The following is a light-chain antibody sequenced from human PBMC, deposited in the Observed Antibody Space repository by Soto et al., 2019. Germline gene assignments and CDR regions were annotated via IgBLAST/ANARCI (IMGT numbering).Light chain of an antibody. CDR1: NNESKR. V-gene: IGLV3-21*04. J-gene: IGLJ1*01. CDR2: YDS. CDR3: QVWDSSSDHPGV. Sequence: SYELTQPPSVSVAPGKTARITCGGNNNESKRVHWYQQKPGQAPVLVIYYDSDRPSGIPERFSGSNSGNTATLTISRVEAGDEADYYCQVWDSSSDHPGVFGTGTKVTVL.